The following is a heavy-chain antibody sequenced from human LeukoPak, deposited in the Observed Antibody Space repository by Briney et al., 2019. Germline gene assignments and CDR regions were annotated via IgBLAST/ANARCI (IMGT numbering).Heavy chain of an antibody. D-gene: IGHD4-11*01. CDR3: ARGRVSSSTWYSTYYYFFYMDF. Sequence: PSETLSLTCTVSDDSITMYYWTWIRQPPGKGLEWIGYVDHTGSTKFNPSLNGRVSISRDSSNNFFSLRLRSVTAADTAVYFCARGRVSSSTWYSTYYYFFYMDFWGKGTTVTVSS. CDR1: DDSITMYY. CDR2: VDHTGST. J-gene: IGHJ6*03. V-gene: IGHV4-59*01.